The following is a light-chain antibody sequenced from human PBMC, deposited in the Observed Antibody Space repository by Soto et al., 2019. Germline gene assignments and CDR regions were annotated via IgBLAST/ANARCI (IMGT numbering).Light chain of an antibody. CDR3: QSYDSRLRGSV. Sequence: QSVLTQPPSVSGAPGQRVTISCTGSSSNLGAGYEVHWYQPLPGAAPKLLIYGNANRPSGVPDRFSGSKSGTSASLATTGLQAGDEADYYCQSYDSRLRGSVFGGGTQLTVL. J-gene: IGLJ7*01. CDR2: GNA. CDR1: SSNLGAGYE. V-gene: IGLV1-40*01.